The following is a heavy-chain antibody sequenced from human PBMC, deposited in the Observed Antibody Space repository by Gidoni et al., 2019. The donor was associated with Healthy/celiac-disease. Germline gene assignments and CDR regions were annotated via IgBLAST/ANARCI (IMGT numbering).Heavy chain of an antibody. Sequence: QVQLVQSGAEVKKPGASVKVSCKEYGYTLTSYYMHWVRQAPGQGLEWMGIINPSGGSTSYAQKFQGRVTMTRDTSPTTVYMELSSLRSEDTAVYYCARAPNHKDIVVVPADRTYYYYYMDVWGKRDHGHRLL. CDR2: INPSGGST. V-gene: IGHV1-46*03. CDR3: ARAPNHKDIVVVPADRTYYYYYMDV. J-gene: IGHJ6*03. D-gene: IGHD2-2*01. CDR1: GYTLTSYY.